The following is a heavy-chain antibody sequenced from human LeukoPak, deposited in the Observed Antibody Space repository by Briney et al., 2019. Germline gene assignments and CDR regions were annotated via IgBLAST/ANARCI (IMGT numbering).Heavy chain of an antibody. J-gene: IGHJ4*02. V-gene: IGHV3-23*01. CDR3: ARDIGVWGTYRRGAFDY. CDR1: GFTFSSYA. CDR2: ISGSGGST. Sequence: GGSLRLSCAASGFTFSSYALSRVRQAPGKGLEWVSAISGSGGSTYYADSVRGRFTISRDNAKNSLYLQMNSLRAEDTALYYCARDIGVWGTYRRGAFDYWGQGILVTVSS. D-gene: IGHD3-16*02.